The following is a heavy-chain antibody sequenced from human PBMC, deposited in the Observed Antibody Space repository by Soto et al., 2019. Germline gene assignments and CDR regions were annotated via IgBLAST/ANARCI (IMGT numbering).Heavy chain of an antibody. J-gene: IGHJ6*02. Sequence: ASVKVSCKTSGFTFTNYAINWVRQAPGQGLQWMGWISAYSGDTKYAQRFQDRLTVTTDPSTTTAYMELRSLRSDDTAVYYCARDGRAFSIFGETMDVWGQGTTVTVSS. CDR1: GFTFTNYA. CDR2: ISAYSGDT. V-gene: IGHV1-18*01. CDR3: ARDGRAFSIFGETMDV. D-gene: IGHD3-3*01.